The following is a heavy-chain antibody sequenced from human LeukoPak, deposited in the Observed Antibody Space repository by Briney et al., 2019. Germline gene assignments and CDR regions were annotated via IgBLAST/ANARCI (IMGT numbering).Heavy chain of an antibody. J-gene: IGHJ4*02. CDR3: AVGGGY. CDR2: ISSIGTTI. D-gene: IGHD3-16*01. V-gene: IGHV3-48*03. Sequence: GGSLRLSCAASGFTFSSYEMNWLRQAPGKGLEWVSHISSIGTTIYYADSVKGRFTISRDNAKNSLFLQMNSLRAEDTAVYYCAVGGGYWGQGTLVTVSS. CDR1: GFTFSSYE.